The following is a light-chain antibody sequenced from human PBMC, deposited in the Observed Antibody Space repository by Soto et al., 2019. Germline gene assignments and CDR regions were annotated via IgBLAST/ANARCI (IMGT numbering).Light chain of an antibody. Sequence: EIMRTQYPATLSLSPGETATLSCRASQSVHSNLAWFQQHPGQAPRLLIYGASSRATGIPVRFSGSGSGTDFTLTISRLEPEDFAVYYCQQCGSSSTFGQGTRLEIK. CDR2: GAS. CDR1: QSVHSN. V-gene: IGKV3-15*01. J-gene: IGKJ5*01. CDR3: QQCGSSST.